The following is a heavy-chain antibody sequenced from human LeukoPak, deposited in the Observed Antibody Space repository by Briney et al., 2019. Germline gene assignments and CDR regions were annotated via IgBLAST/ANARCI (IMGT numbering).Heavy chain of an antibody. CDR3: ARVGGSYYGNFDS. CDR2: INPNSGGT. J-gene: IGHJ4*02. D-gene: IGHD3-10*01. Sequence: SVKVSCKASGYTFIGYYMHWVRQAPGQGLEWMGWINPNSGGTNYAQKFQGRVTMTRDTSSSAAYMELGRLRSDDTAVYYCARVGGSYYGNFDSWGQGTRVTVSS. CDR1: GYTFIGYY. V-gene: IGHV1-2*02.